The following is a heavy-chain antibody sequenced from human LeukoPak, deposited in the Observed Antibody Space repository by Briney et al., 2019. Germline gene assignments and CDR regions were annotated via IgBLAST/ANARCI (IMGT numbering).Heavy chain of an antibody. Sequence: HGESLKISCKGSGYTFTSYDINWVRQATGQGLEWMGWMNPNSGNTGYAQKFQGRVTITRNTSISTAYMELSSLRSEDTAVYYCARGGYSGSYTDFDYWGQGTLVTVSS. D-gene: IGHD1-26*01. J-gene: IGHJ4*02. CDR2: MNPNSGNT. V-gene: IGHV1-8*03. CDR1: GYTFTSYD. CDR3: ARGGYSGSYTDFDY.